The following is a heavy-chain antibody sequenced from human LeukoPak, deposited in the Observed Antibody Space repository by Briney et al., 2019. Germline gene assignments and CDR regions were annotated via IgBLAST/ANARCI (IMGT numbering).Heavy chain of an antibody. CDR2: INHSRIT. CDR1: GAPFSGYW. J-gene: IGHJ4*02. V-gene: IGHV4-34*01. Sequence: SETLSLTCAVYGAPFSGYWWYWIRQPPGKGLEWIGEINHSRITNYNPSLKSRVSISVDTSKNQFSLKLSSVTAADTAVYYCATTSGHWGQGTPVTVSS. CDR3: ATTSGH.